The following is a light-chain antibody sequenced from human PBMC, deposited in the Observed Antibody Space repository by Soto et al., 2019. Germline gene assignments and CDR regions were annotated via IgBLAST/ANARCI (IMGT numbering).Light chain of an antibody. CDR1: QSVTIN. J-gene: IGKJ1*01. CDR3: QHYNNWPPWT. CDR2: GAS. V-gene: IGKV3-15*01. Sequence: EIVMTQSPATLSVSPGERATLSCRASQSVTINLAWYQQKPGQAPRLLIYGASTRATGIPASFSGSGSGTEFTLTISSLQSEDFAVYYCQHYNNWPPWTFGQGTKVEIK.